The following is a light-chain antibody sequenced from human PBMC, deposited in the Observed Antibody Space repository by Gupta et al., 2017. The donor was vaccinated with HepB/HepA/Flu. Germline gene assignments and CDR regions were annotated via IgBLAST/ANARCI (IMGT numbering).Light chain of an antibody. CDR3: QQRNNWLIT. V-gene: IGKV3-11*02. J-gene: IGKJ4*01. CDR1: QSVSSY. Sequence: EIVLTQSPATLSLSPGERATLSCRASQSVSSYLAWYQQKPGQAPRLHTYDASNRATGILAMYSGSGSGREITLAVSSLKPEDFAVYYCQQRNNWLITFGGGTKVEIK. CDR2: DAS.